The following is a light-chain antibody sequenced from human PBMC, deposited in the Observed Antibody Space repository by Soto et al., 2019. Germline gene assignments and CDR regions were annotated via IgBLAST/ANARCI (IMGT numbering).Light chain of an antibody. V-gene: IGKV3-11*01. CDR3: QQRTGRSWT. CDR1: QSVNSY. J-gene: IGKJ1*01. CDR2: DAS. Sequence: EIVLTQSPATLSLSPGERATLSCRASQSVNSYLAWYQQKPGQAPRLLIYDASNRATGIPARFSGSGSGTDFTLTISSLETEDFAVYYCQQRTGRSWTFGQGTKVDIK.